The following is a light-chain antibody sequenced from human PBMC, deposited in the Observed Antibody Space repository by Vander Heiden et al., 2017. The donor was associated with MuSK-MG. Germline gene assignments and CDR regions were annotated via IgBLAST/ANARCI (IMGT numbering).Light chain of an antibody. Sequence: DIQMTQSPSSLSASVGDRVTITCQASRDINNYLNWYQQRPGKAPKLLIYDASNLETGVPSRFSGSVSETNFTFTISSLRPEDIATYYCQQHENLPFTFGHGTKVEIK. CDR1: RDINNY. CDR2: DAS. V-gene: IGKV1-33*01. CDR3: QQHENLPFT. J-gene: IGKJ3*01.